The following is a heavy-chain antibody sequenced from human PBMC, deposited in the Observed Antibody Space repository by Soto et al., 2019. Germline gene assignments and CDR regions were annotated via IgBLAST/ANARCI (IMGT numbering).Heavy chain of an antibody. J-gene: IGHJ4*02. Sequence: QVQLQQWGAGLLKPSETLSLTCAVYGGSFSGYYWSWIRQPPGKGLEWNGEILYSESTNYNPSLXSRVTIXXVTSKNQFSRTLRSVAAADTAVYYGPRGGYGGHPGLGHLDYRGQGPLVKVSS. CDR3: PRGGYGGHPGLGHLDY. CDR1: GGSFSGYY. D-gene: IGHD4-17*01. CDR2: ILYSEST. V-gene: IGHV4-34*01.